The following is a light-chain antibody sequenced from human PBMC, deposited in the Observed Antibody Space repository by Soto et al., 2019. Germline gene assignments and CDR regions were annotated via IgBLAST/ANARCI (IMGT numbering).Light chain of an antibody. CDR2: GAS. Sequence: EVVMTQSPATLSVSPGERATLSCRASQSVSSDLAWYQQKPGQAPRLLIYGASTRATGIPARFSGSGSGTEFTLTISSLQSEDLAVYYCQQYNNWPPLTFGGVTKVEIK. CDR3: QQYNNWPPLT. CDR1: QSVSSD. V-gene: IGKV3-15*01. J-gene: IGKJ4*01.